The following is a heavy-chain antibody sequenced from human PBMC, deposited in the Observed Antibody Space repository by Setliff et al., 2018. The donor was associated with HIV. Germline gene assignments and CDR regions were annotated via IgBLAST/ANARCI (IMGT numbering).Heavy chain of an antibody. D-gene: IGHD6-19*01. Sequence: LSLTCAVYGGSFSGYYWSWIRQPPGKGLKWIGEIIPSGSTNYNPSLKSRVTISVDTSKNQFSLKLSSVTAADTAVYYCARRSGWSLDYWGQGTLVTVPS. CDR3: ARRSGWSLDY. V-gene: IGHV4-34*12. J-gene: IGHJ4*02. CDR2: IIPSGST. CDR1: GGSFSGYY.